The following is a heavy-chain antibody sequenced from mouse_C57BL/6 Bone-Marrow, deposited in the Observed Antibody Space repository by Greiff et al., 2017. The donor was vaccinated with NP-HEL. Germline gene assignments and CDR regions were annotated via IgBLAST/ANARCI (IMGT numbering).Heavy chain of an antibody. V-gene: IGHV3-6*01. Sequence: ESGPGLVKPSQSLSLTCSVTGYSITSGYYWNWIRQFPGNKLEWMGYISYDGSNNYNPSLKNRISITRDTSKNQFFLKLNSVTTEDTATYYCASSIVTTRRAYWGQGTLVTVSA. D-gene: IGHD2-5*01. J-gene: IGHJ3*01. CDR3: ASSIVTTRRAY. CDR2: ISYDGSN. CDR1: GYSITSGYY.